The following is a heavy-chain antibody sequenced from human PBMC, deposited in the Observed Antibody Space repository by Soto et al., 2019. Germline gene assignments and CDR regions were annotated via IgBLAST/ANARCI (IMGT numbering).Heavy chain of an antibody. CDR3: AKGSSGWYFLPYGMDV. CDR1: GFTFSSYG. D-gene: IGHD6-19*01. Sequence: PGGSLRLSCAASGFTFSSYGMHWVRQAPGKGLEWVAVIWYDGSNKYYADSVKGRFTISRDNSKNTLYLQMNSLRAEDTAVYYCAKGSSGWYFLPYGMDVWGQGTTVTVSS. CDR2: IWYDGSNK. V-gene: IGHV3-33*06. J-gene: IGHJ6*02.